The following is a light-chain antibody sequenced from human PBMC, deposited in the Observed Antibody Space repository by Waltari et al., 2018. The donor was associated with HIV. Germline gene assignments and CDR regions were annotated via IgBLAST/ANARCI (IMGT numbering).Light chain of an antibody. CDR2: DTT. CDR1: SGPVTFAPY. V-gene: IGLV7-46*01. Sequence: QAVVTPEPSLPVSPGGTVTLTCASTSGPVTFAPYPYWLQQKPGQAPRTLSVDTTVTYSWTPARLSGSLRGDKAALTLSDVQPEDEADYYCFLSYSGVWVFGGGTKLSVL. J-gene: IGLJ3*02. CDR3: FLSYSGVWV.